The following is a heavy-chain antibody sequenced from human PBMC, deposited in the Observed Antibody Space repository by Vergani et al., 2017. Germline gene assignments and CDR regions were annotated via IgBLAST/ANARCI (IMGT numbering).Heavy chain of an antibody. D-gene: IGHD3-22*01. CDR2: INPNSGGT. CDR1: GYTFTGYY. CDR3: ARTTYYYDRSGYYYVDY. V-gene: IGHV1-2*02. Sequence: QVQLVQSGAEVKKPGASVKVSCKASGYTFTGYYMHWVRQAPGQGVEGMGWINPNSGGTNYAQKFPGRVTMTRDKSISTAYMQLSRLRSDDTAVYYCARTTYYYDRSGYYYVDYWGQGTLVTVSS. J-gene: IGHJ4*02.